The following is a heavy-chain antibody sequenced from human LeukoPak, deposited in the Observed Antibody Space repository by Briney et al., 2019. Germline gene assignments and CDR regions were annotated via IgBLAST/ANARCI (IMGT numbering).Heavy chain of an antibody. J-gene: IGHJ4*02. CDR3: ARHPPSYFDSSGFPFGY. D-gene: IGHD3-22*01. CDR1: GYSFSKYW. CDR2: IYPGDSDT. V-gene: IGHV5-51*01. Sequence: GESLKISXKGSGYSFSKYWITWVRQTPGKGLEWMGIIYPGDSDTIYSPSFQGQVTISVDKSISTAYLQWGSLKASDTAMHYCARHPPSYFDSSGFPFGYWGQGTLVTVSS.